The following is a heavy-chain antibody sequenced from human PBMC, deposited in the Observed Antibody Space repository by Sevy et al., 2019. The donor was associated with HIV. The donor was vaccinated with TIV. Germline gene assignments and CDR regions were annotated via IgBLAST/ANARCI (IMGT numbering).Heavy chain of an antibody. CDR1: GFTFSSYG. CDR3: ARSGYSSGWLYYFDY. V-gene: IGHV3-33*01. Sequence: GGSLRLSCAASGFTFSSYGMHWVRQAPGKGLEWVAVIWYDGSNKYYAYSLKGRFTISRDNSKNTLYLQMNSLRAEDTAVYYCARSGYSSGWLYYFDYWGQGTLVTVSS. J-gene: IGHJ4*02. D-gene: IGHD6-19*01. CDR2: IWYDGSNK.